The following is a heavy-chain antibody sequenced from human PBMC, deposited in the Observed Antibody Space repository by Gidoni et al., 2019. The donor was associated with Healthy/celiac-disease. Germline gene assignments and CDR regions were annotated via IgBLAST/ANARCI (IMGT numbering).Heavy chain of an antibody. D-gene: IGHD6-19*01. J-gene: IGHJ6*02. V-gene: IGHV3-7*03. Sequence: EVQLVESGGGLVQPGGSLRLSCAASGLTFRSHWMSWVRQAPGKGLGWVANIKQDGSEKYYVDSVKGRFTSSRDNAKNSLYLQMNSLRAEDTAVYYCARDLEQWLVRVVGGMDVWGQGTTVTVSS. CDR1: GLTFRSHW. CDR3: ARDLEQWLVRVVGGMDV. CDR2: IKQDGSEK.